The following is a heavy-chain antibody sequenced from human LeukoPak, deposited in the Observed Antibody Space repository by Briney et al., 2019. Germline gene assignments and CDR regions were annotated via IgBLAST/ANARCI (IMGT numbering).Heavy chain of an antibody. CDR1: GFTFSNHA. V-gene: IGHV3-21*01. CDR2: INGNSNYI. D-gene: IGHD3-22*01. J-gene: IGHJ3*02. CDR3: ARAVDSGYYDAFDI. Sequence: KTGGSLRLSCAASGFTFSNHAMNWVRQAPGKGLEWVSSINGNSNYIYYADSVKGRFTISRDNAKNSLYLQMNSLRAEDTAVYYCARAVDSGYYDAFDIWGQGTMVTVSS.